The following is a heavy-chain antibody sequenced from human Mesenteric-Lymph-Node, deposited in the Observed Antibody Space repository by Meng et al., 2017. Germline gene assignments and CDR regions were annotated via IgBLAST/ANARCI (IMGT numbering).Heavy chain of an antibody. CDR2: ISYDGSNK. D-gene: IGHD4-11*01. Sequence: GGSLRLSCAASGFTFSSYAMHWVRQAPGKGLEWVAVISYDGSNKYYADSVKGRFTISRDNSKNTLYLQMNSLRAEDTAVYYCARDMGGRIPYSNYVDYWGQGTLVTVSS. CDR1: GFTFSSYA. V-gene: IGHV3-30*04. CDR3: ARDMGGRIPYSNYVDY. J-gene: IGHJ4*02.